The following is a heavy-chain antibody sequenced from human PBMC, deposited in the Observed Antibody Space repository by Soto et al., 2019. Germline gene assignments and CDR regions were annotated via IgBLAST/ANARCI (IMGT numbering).Heavy chain of an antibody. Sequence: GASGKGSSKASGYTFTSYGLSWGRQAPGQGLEWMGWISAYNGNTNYAQKLQGRVTMTTDTSTSTAYMELRSLRSDDTAVYYCARDPNDILTPWGQGTRVTVS. CDR1: GYTFTSYG. CDR2: ISAYNGNT. V-gene: IGHV1-18*01. D-gene: IGHD3-9*01. J-gene: IGHJ5*02. CDR3: ARDPNDILTP.